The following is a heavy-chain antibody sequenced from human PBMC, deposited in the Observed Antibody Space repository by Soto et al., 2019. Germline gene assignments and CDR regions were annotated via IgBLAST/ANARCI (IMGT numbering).Heavy chain of an antibody. D-gene: IGHD6-13*01. CDR2: IDTSGHST. Sequence: GGSLRLSCEASGFVFTNFWMHWVRHVPGKGLVWVARIDTSGHSTNYAESVKGRFTISRDNAKNTVSLQMNSLRVEDTGVYYCAKDSWYFDLWSQGSQVTVS. J-gene: IGHJ4*02. CDR1: GFVFTNFW. CDR3: AKDSWYFDL. V-gene: IGHV3-74*01.